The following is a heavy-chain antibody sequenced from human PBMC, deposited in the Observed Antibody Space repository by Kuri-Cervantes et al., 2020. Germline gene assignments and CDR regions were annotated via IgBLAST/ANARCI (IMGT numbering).Heavy chain of an antibody. J-gene: IGHJ5*02. D-gene: IGHD1-1*01. CDR3: ARDRGYNWNVEWFDP. Sequence: GGSLRLSCAASGFTLSSYWMSWVRQAPGKGLEWVSSISSSSSYIYYADSVKGRFTISRDNAKNSLYLQMNSLRAEDTAVYYCARDRGYNWNVEWFDPWGQGTLVTVSS. CDR1: GFTLSSYW. CDR2: ISSSSSYI. V-gene: IGHV3-21*01.